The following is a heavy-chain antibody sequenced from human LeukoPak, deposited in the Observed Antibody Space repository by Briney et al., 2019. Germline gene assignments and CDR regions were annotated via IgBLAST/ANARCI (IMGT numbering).Heavy chain of an antibody. Sequence: PSETLSLTCAVYGGSFSGYYWSWIRQPPGKGLEWIGEINHSGSTNYNPSLKSRVTISVDTSKYQFSLKLSSVTAADTAVYYCARALLRPWFDPWGQGTLVTVSS. J-gene: IGHJ5*02. D-gene: IGHD4-17*01. CDR2: INHSGST. V-gene: IGHV4-34*01. CDR3: ARALLRPWFDP. CDR1: GGSFSGYY.